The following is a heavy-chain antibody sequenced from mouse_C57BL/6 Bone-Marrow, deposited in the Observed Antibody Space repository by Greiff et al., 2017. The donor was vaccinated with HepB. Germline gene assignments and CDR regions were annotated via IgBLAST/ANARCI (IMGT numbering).Heavy chain of an antibody. CDR1: GYTFTSYW. D-gene: IGHD2-5*01. V-gene: IGHV1-59*01. J-gene: IGHJ3*01. Sequence: QVQLQQPGAELVRPGTSVKLSCKASGYTFTSYWMHWVKQRPGQGLEWIGVIDPSDSYTNYNQKFKGKATLTVDTSSSTAYMQLSSLTSEDSAVYYCAREGGSNPFAYWGQGTLVTVSA. CDR2: IDPSDSYT. CDR3: AREGGSNPFAY.